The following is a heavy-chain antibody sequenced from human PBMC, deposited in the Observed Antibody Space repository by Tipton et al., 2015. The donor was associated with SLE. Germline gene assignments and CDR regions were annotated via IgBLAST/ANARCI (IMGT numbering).Heavy chain of an antibody. CDR3: ARGHTPYYDFWSGYPWADYFDF. D-gene: IGHD3-3*01. Sequence: TLSLTCYVTGVSISNYYWTWIRQSPGKGLEWIGNVYKNYNPSLESRVTISVDTSRNLFSLKLSSVTAADTAVYYCARGHTPYYDFWSGYPWADYFDFWGQGTVVAVSP. CDR1: GVSISNYY. V-gene: IGHV4-59*12. CDR2: VYKN. J-gene: IGHJ4*02.